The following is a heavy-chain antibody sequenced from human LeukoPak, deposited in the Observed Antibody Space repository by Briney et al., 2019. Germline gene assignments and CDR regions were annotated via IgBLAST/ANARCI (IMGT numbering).Heavy chain of an antibody. CDR2: IYSGGST. D-gene: IGHD1-1*01. CDR3: ARDGVTGTTGTGSPTCYYYYMDV. J-gene: IGHJ6*03. V-gene: IGHV3-66*01. Sequence: PGGSLRLSCAASGFTVSSNYMSWVRQAPGKGLEWVSVIYSGGSTYYADSVKGRFTISRDNSKNTLYLQMNSLRAEDTAVYYCARDGVTGTTGTGSPTCYYYYMDVWGKGTTVTVSS. CDR1: GFTVSSNY.